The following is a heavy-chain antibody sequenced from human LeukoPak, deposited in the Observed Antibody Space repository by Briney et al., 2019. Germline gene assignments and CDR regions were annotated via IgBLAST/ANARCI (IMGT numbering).Heavy chain of an antibody. CDR3: AKEDYRDHTTGFDS. Sequence: GGSLRLSCAASGFTFSSYPVSWVRQAPGRGLEWVSAITSSGGTYYIPSVRGRFIVSRDNSRNTLYLRMNGLTAEDTAIYYCAKEDYRDHTTGFDSWGQGTLVTVSS. CDR1: GFTFSSYP. CDR2: ITSSGGT. J-gene: IGHJ5*01. V-gene: IGHV3-23*01. D-gene: IGHD4-17*01.